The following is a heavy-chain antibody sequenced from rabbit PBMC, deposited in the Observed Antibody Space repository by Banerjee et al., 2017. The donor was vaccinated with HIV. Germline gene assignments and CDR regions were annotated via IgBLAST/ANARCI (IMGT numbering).Heavy chain of an antibody. CDR2: IDAGSSGST. V-gene: IGHV1S40*01. J-gene: IGHJ4*01. D-gene: IGHD4-1*01. Sequence: QSLEESGGDLVKPGASLTLTCTASGFSFSSSYYMCWVRQAPGKGLEWIACIDAGSSGSTYYASWAKGRFTISKTSSTTVTLQMTSLTAADTATYFCARSVDSSDGRSLDLWGPGTLVTVS. CDR3: ARSVDSSDGRSLDL. CDR1: GFSFSSSYY.